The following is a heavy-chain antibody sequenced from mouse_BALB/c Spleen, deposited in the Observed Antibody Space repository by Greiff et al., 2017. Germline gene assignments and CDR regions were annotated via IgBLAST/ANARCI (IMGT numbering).Heavy chain of an antibody. V-gene: IGHV1-54*01. CDR1: GYAFTNYL. CDR3: AKDDGYYDAMDY. D-gene: IGHD2-3*01. CDR2: INPGSGGT. J-gene: IGHJ4*01. Sequence: QVQLQQSGAELVRPGTSVKVSCKASGYAFTNYLIEWVKQRPGQGLEWIGVINPGSGGTNYNEKFKGKATLTADKSSSTAYMQLSSLTSDVSAVYFCAKDDGYYDAMDYWGQGTSVTVSS.